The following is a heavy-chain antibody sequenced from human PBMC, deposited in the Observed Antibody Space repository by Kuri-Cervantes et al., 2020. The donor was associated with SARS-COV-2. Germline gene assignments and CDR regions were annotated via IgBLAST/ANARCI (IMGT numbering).Heavy chain of an antibody. CDR2: IYHSGST. CDR1: GGSISSGGYY. J-gene: IGHJ4*02. Sequence: SETLSLTCTVSGGSISSGGYYWSWIRQPPGKGLERIGYIYHSGSTYYNPSLKSRVTISVDRSKNQFSLKLSSVTAADTAVYYCARGRPFYYWGQGTLVTVSS. CDR3: ARGRPFYY. V-gene: IGHV4-30-2*01.